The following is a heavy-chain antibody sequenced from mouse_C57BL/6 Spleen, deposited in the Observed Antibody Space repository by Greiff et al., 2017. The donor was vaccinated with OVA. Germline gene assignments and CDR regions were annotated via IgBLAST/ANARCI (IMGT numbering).Heavy chain of an antibody. CDR1: GFTFTDYY. Sequence: EVQLVESGGGLVQPGGSLSLSCAASGFTFTDYYMSWVRQPPGKALELLGFLRPKANGYTTEYSASVKGRFTITRDNSQSILYLQMNALRADDGATYYCARDSSGYGSWFAYWGQGTLVTVSA. CDR2: LRPKANGYTT. J-gene: IGHJ3*01. CDR3: ARDSSGYGSWFAY. D-gene: IGHD3-2*02. V-gene: IGHV7-3*01.